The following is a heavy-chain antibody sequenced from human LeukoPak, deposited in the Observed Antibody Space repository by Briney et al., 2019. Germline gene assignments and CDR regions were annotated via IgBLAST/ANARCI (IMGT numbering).Heavy chain of an antibody. D-gene: IGHD2-2*01. V-gene: IGHV3-7*03. CDR2: INPDGSQK. Sequence: GGSLRLPCAASGFTFYSDWMTWIRKAPGKGLEWVANINPDGSQKYYVDSVKGRFTISRDNAKNSLSLQMNSPRAEDTALYYCARHDCTSANCPLDYWGQGTLVAVSS. J-gene: IGHJ4*02. CDR3: ARHDCTSANCPLDY. CDR1: GFTFYSDW.